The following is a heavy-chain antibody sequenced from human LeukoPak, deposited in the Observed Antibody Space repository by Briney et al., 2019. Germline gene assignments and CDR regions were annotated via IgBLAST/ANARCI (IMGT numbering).Heavy chain of an antibody. CDR2: IFYSGST. D-gene: IGHD6-19*01. J-gene: IGHJ5*02. Sequence: SETLSLTCTVSGGSISSYYWSWIRQPPGKGLEWIGYIFYSGSTNYNPSLKSRVTISVDTSKNQFSLKLSSVTAADTAVYYCARYSGWYGGADHWGQGTLVIVSS. V-gene: IGHV4-59*01. CDR1: GGSISSYY. CDR3: ARYSGWYGGADH.